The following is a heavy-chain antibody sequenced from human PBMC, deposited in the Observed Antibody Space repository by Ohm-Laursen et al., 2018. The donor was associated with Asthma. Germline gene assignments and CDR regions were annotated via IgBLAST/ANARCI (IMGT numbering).Heavy chain of an antibody. CDR3: AHSVCSTSCYTAFDI. CDR1: GFSLSTGGVG. CDR2: IYWNDDK. J-gene: IGHJ3*02. Sequence: PTQTLTLTCTFSGFSLSTGGVGVNWIRQPPGKALEWLAVIYWNDDKRYSPSLKSRLTITKDTSKDQVVLRMTNLDPADTATYYCAHSVCSTSCYTAFDIWGQGTMVTVSS. D-gene: IGHD2-2*02. V-gene: IGHV2-5*01.